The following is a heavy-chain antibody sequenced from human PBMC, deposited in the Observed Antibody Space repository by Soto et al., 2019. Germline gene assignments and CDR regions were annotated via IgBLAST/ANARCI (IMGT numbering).Heavy chain of an antibody. CDR2: IIPIFGTA. CDR3: AAANIVVVNSGYFQH. Sequence: QVQLVQSGAEVKKPGSSVKVSCKASGGTFSSYAISWVRQAPGQGLEWMGGIIPIFGTANYAQKFQGSVTITADQSTSTAYMELRSLTSEDTGVYFGAAANIVVVNSGYFQHWGQGTLVTVSS. CDR1: GGTFSSYA. J-gene: IGHJ1*01. V-gene: IGHV1-69*01. D-gene: IGHD2-21*01.